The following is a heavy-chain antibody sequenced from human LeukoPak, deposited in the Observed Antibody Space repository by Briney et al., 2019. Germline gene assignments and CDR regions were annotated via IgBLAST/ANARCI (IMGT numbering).Heavy chain of an antibody. D-gene: IGHD4-17*01. Sequence: SETLSLTCTVSGGSIRSYYWSWIRQPPGKGLEWIGYTYYSGSTNYNPSLKSRVSISVDTSKNQFSLKLSSVTAADTAVYYCARTGSTVTMLYPFDHWGQGTLVTVSS. CDR2: TYYSGST. CDR1: GGSIRSYY. CDR3: ARTGSTVTMLYPFDH. V-gene: IGHV4-59*01. J-gene: IGHJ4*02.